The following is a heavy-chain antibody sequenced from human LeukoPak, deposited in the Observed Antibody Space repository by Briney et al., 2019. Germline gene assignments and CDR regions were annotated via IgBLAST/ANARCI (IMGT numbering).Heavy chain of an antibody. CDR1: GYTFTSYD. J-gene: IGHJ4*02. CDR2: MNPNSGNT. V-gene: IGHV1-8*01. D-gene: IGHD2-2*01. Sequence: ASVKVSCKASGYTFTSYDINWVRQATGQGLEWMGWMNPNSGNTGYAQKFQGRVTMTRNTSISTAYMELSSLRSEDTAVYYSARGPGSSTVVDYWGQGTLVTVSS. CDR3: ARGPGSSTVVDY.